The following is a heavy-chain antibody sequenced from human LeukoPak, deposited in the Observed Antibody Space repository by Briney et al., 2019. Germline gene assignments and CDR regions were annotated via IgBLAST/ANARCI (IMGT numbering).Heavy chain of an antibody. V-gene: IGHV4-59*01. D-gene: IGHD3-3*01. CDR3: ARYDPPFHFDS. J-gene: IGHJ4*02. Sequence: KTSETLSLTCTVSGGSISSYYWSWVRQPPGKGLEWIGYISYSGITNYIPSLKSRVTFSVDTSKKQFSLRLSSVTAADTAVYFCARYDPPFHFDSWGQGTLVTVSS. CDR1: GGSISSYY. CDR2: ISYSGIT.